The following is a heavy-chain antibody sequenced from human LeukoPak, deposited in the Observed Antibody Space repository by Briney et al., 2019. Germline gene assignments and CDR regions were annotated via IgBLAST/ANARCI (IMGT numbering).Heavy chain of an antibody. D-gene: IGHD3-3*01. J-gene: IGHJ4*02. CDR1: GFTFSRHG. CDR2: ISSDGSRK. CDR3: ARDRAWNYFDY. V-gene: IGHV3-30*03. Sequence: GSLRLSCAPSGFTFSRHGMHWVRQAPGKGLEWVAIISSDGSRKYYAHSVEGRFTISRDNSKNTLYLQMDSLRAEDTAVYYCARDRAWNYFDYWGQGTLVTVSS.